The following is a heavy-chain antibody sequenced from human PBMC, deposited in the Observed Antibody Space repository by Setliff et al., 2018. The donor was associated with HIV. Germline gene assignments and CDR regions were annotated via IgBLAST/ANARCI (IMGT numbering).Heavy chain of an antibody. J-gene: IGHJ6*03. Sequence: GGSLRLSCAASGFTVSSNYMSWVRQAPGKGLEWVAVISFDGKSKYYADSVRSRFTISRDDSKNTLYLQMNSLRAEDTAMYYCARDKAVNSWSGYYTPTYMDVWGKGTMVTVSS. D-gene: IGHD3-3*01. CDR2: ISFDGKSK. V-gene: IGHV3-30*03. CDR1: GFTVSSNY. CDR3: ARDKAVNSWSGYYTPTYMDV.